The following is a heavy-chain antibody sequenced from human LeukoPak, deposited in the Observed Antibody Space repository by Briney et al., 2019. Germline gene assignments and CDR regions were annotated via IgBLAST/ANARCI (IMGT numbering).Heavy chain of an antibody. CDR1: GYTFTSYG. Sequence: ASVKVSCKASGYTFTSYGVSWVRQAPGQGLEWMGWISPYNGYATYAHNLQGRVTMTTDTSTTTAYVELRSLRSDDTAIYYCARSFSRDAFDIWGQGTMVTVSS. V-gene: IGHV1-18*01. D-gene: IGHD1-26*01. J-gene: IGHJ3*02. CDR2: ISPYNGYA. CDR3: ARSFSRDAFDI.